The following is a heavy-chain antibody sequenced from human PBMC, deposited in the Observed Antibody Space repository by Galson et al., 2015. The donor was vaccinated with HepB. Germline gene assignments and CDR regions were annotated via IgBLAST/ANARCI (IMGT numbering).Heavy chain of an antibody. D-gene: IGHD6-19*01. CDR3: ARDDYFSFYSSGCIDY. V-gene: IGHV1-18*01. Sequence: SVKVSCKASGYTFTSYGISWVRQAPGQGLEWMGWISAYNGNTNYAQKLQGRVTMTTDTSTSTAYMELRSLRSDDTAVYYCARDDYFSFYSSGCIDYWGQGTLVTVSS. CDR2: ISAYNGNT. J-gene: IGHJ4*02. CDR1: GYTFTSYG.